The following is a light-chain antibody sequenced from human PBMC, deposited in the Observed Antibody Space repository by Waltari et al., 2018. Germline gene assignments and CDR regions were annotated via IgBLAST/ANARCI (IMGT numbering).Light chain of an antibody. J-gene: IGLJ3*02. V-gene: IGLV2-14*03. CDR1: SSDVGGYTY. CDR2: DVT. CDR3: SSYTSSSTWV. Sequence: QSALTQPASVSGSPGQSITISCTGTSSDVGGYTYVSWYQQHPGKAPNIMVYDVTTRPSGVSNRFSGSKSVNTASLTISGLQAEDEADYYCSSYTSSSTWVFGGGTKLTVL.